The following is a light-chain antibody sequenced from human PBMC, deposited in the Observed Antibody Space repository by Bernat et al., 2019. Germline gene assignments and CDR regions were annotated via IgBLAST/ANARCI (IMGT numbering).Light chain of an antibody. CDR1: SSDVGSNS. J-gene: IGLJ3*02. CDR3: ASWDDSLNGWV. Sequence: QSVLTQPPSASGTPGQRVTISCSGSSSDVGSNSVTWYQQFPGTAPKVLMYATNERPSGVPDRFSWSKSGTSASLAISGLQSDDEGDYYCASWDDSLNGWVFGGGTKLTVL. V-gene: IGLV1-44*01. CDR2: ATN.